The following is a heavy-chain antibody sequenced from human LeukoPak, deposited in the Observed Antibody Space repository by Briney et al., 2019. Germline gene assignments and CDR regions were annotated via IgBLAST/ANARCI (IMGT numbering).Heavy chain of an antibody. CDR2: ISSSSSYI. D-gene: IGHD3-22*01. V-gene: IGHV3-21*01. CDR1: GFTFSSYS. CDR3: AKGYDSSGYYLLFDY. Sequence: SGGSLRLSCAASGFTFSSYSMNWVRQAPGKGLEWVSSISSSSSYIYYADSVKGRFTISRDNSKNTLYLQMNSLRAEDTAVYYCAKGYDSSGYYLLFDYWGQGTLVTVSS. J-gene: IGHJ4*02.